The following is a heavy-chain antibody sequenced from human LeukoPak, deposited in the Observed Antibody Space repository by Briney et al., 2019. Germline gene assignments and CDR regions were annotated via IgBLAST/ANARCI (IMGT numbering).Heavy chain of an antibody. D-gene: IGHD6-19*01. Sequence: GGSLRLSRAASGFTLSSHAMSWVRQAPGKGLEWVSAIHSGGGTYYADSVRGRFTISRHNSQSTLYLQMNSLKAEDTAVYYCARARQFGSGWTAYFDHWGQGTLVTVSS. CDR1: GFTLSSHA. V-gene: IGHV3-23*01. CDR3: ARARQFGSGWTAYFDH. CDR2: IHSGGGT. J-gene: IGHJ4*02.